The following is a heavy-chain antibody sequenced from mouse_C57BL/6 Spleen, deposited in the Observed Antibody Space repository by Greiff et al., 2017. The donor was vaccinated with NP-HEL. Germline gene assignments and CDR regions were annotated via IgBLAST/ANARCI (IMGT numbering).Heavy chain of an antibody. CDR3: TRGGATGNYAMDY. CDR1: GFTFSSYA. V-gene: IGHV5-9-1*02. CDR2: ISSGGDYI. D-gene: IGHD3-1*01. Sequence: EVHLVESGEGLVKPGGSLKLSCAASGFTFSSYAMSWVRQTPEKRLEWVAYISSGGDYIYYADTVKGRFTISRDNARNTLYLQMSSLKSEDTAMYYCTRGGATGNYAMDYWGQGTSVTVSS. J-gene: IGHJ4*01.